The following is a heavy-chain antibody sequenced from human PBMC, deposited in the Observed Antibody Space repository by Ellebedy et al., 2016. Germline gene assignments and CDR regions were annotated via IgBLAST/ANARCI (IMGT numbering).Heavy chain of an antibody. D-gene: IGHD2-15*01. CDR2: MNPNSGNT. CDR3: ARGRCHGDNCYSSYFYH. V-gene: IGHV1-8*01. Sequence: ASVKVSXXASGYPFTAYDINWVRQVTGQGLEWMGWMNPNSGNTGYAQKFQGRVTMTKNTSARTAYMELNSLGSEDTAVYYCARGRCHGDNCYSSYFYHWGQGTLVTVSS. CDR1: GYPFTAYD. J-gene: IGHJ1*01.